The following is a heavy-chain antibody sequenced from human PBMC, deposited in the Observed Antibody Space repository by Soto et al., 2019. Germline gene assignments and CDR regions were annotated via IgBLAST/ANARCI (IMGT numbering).Heavy chain of an antibody. CDR3: ARNIAVAGGRNGAFDY. Sequence: QVPLVQSGAEVKKPGASVKVSCKASGYTFTSYGISWVRQAPGQGLEWMGWISAYNGNTNYAQKLQGRVTMTTDTSTSTAYMELRSLRSDDTTVYYFARNIAVAGGRNGAFDYWGQGTLVTVSS. CDR2: ISAYNGNT. V-gene: IGHV1-18*01. J-gene: IGHJ4*02. CDR1: GYTFTSYG. D-gene: IGHD6-19*01.